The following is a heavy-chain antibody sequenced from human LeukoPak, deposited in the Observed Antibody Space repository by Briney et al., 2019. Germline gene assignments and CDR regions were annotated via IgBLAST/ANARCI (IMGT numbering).Heavy chain of an antibody. J-gene: IGHJ4*02. V-gene: IGHV5-51*01. Sequence: GESLKISCKGSGYSFTSYWIGWVRQMPGKGLEWMAIIYPDDSDIKYSPSFQGQVTISADKSISTAYLQWSSLKASDTAIYYCARSPRWTFFEYWGQGTLVTVSS. CDR1: GYSFTSYW. D-gene: IGHD1-1*01. CDR2: IYPDDSDI. CDR3: ARSPRWTFFEY.